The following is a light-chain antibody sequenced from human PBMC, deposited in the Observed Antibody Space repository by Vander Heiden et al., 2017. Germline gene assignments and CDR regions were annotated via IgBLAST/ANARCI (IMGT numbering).Light chain of an antibody. Sequence: DIQMTQSPSSLSASIGDRVTIRCRASQSISTYLNWYQQRPGKAPRLLIYAASKLQRGVPSRFSGSGSGTDFTLTISSLQPEDFATYFCQQFDITPRTFGQGTKVEIK. CDR3: QQFDITPRT. CDR1: QSISTY. CDR2: AAS. J-gene: IGKJ1*01. V-gene: IGKV1-39*01.